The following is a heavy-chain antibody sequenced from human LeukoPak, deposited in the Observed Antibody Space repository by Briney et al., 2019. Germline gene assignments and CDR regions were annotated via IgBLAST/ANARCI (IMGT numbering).Heavy chain of an antibody. D-gene: IGHD1-26*01. CDR3: ANARELLCNFDY. J-gene: IGHJ4*02. V-gene: IGHV3-7*01. CDR1: GFTFSTYA. CDR2: IKQDGSEK. Sequence: GGSLRLSCAASGFTFSTYAMHWVRQAPGKGLEWVANIKQDGSEKYYVDSVKGRFTISRDNAKNSLYLQMNSLRAEDTAVYYCANARELLCNFDYWGQGTLVTVSS.